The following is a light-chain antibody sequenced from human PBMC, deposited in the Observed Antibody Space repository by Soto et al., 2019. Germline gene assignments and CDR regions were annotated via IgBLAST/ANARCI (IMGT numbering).Light chain of an antibody. Sequence: QAVLGPPATVSSGPGQTVTTSCTGTRKNAGGYNYVSWYQQHPGKAPKFMIYDVSNRPSGVSNRFSGSKSGNTASLTISGLQAEDEADYYCSSYTTSNTRQIVFGTGTKVTVL. V-gene: IGLV2-14*01. J-gene: IGLJ1*01. CDR2: DVS. CDR1: RKNAGGYNY. CDR3: SSYTTSNTRQIV.